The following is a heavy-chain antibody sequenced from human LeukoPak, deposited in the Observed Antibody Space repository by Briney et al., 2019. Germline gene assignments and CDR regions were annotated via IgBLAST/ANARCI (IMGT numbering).Heavy chain of an antibody. CDR2: ISAYNDNT. J-gene: IGHJ6*02. CDR3: ARDPPRITMVRGVMKVVYGMDV. V-gene: IGHV1-18*01. D-gene: IGHD3-10*01. CDR1: GYTFTSYG. Sequence: ASVKVSCKASGYTFTSYGISWVRQAPGQGLEWMGWISAYNDNTNYAQKLQGRVTMTTDTSTSTAYMELRSLRSDDTAVYYCARDPPRITMVRGVMKVVYGMDVWGQGTTVTVSS.